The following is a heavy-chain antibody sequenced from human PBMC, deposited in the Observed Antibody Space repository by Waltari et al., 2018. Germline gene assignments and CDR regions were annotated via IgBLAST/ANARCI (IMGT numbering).Heavy chain of an antibody. CDR2: VYGGGKT. V-gene: IGHV4-4*02. Sequence: QLQESGPGLVRPSGTLSLTCAVAGDSMSSTYWWSWVRQSPGTGLEWIGQVYGGGKTNYNPSFASRVTVELDTYNKKFSLKLTSATAADTAVYYCARDRGRGLYLDSWGPG. CDR3: ARDRGRGLYLDS. D-gene: IGHD2-15*01. CDR1: GDSMSSTYW. J-gene: IGHJ4*02.